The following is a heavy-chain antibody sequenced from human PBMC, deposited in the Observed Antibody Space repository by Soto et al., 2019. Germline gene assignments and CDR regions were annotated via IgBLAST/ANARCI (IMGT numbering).Heavy chain of an antibody. CDR1: GFTFSSYA. CDR2: ISYDGSKK. V-gene: IGHV3-30-3*01. D-gene: IGHD6-19*01. Sequence: GGALRLSCAASGFTFSSYAMHWVRQAPGKGLEGVAVISYDGSKKYYADSVKGRFTISRDNSKNTLYLQMNSLRAEDTAVYYCARDLWQWLVRGFDYWGQGTLVTVSS. J-gene: IGHJ4*02. CDR3: ARDLWQWLVRGFDY.